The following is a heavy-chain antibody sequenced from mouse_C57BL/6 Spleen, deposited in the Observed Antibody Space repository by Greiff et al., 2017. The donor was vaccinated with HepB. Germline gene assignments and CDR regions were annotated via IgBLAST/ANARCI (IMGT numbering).Heavy chain of an antibody. CDR1: GFSLTSYG. Sequence: VQLQQSGPGLVQPSQSLSITCTVSGFSLTSYGVHWVRQSPGKGLEWLGVIWSGGSTDYNAAFISRRSISKDNSKSQVFFKMNSLQADDTAIYYCARNPFYYDSPYAMDYWGQGTSVTVSS. V-gene: IGHV2-2*01. D-gene: IGHD2-4*01. CDR2: IWSGGST. J-gene: IGHJ4*01. CDR3: ARNPFYYDSPYAMDY.